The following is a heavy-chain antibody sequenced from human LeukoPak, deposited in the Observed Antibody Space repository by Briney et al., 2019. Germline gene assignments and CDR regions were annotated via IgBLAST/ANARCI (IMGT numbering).Heavy chain of an antibody. CDR3: ARYGEVGATVDY. V-gene: IGHV1-2*06. CDR1: GYTFTGYY. D-gene: IGHD1-26*01. Sequence: ASVKASCKASGYTFTGYYMHWVRQAPGQGLEWMGRINPNSGGTYYAQKFQGRVTMTRDMSISTAYMELSSLKSDDTAVYYCARYGEVGATVDYWGQGTLVTVSS. J-gene: IGHJ4*02. CDR2: INPNSGGT.